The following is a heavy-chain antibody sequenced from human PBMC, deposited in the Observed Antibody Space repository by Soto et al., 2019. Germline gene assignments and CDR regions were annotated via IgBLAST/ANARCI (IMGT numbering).Heavy chain of an antibody. CDR2: ISGSGGST. CDR1: GFTFSNYA. Sequence: HPGGSLRISCAASGFTFSNYAVTWVRQAPGKGLEWVSTISGSGGSTYYADSVKGRFTISRDNSKNTLYLQMNSLRAEDTAVYYCAKDQGSSWYEIDYWGQGTLVTVSS. J-gene: IGHJ4*02. CDR3: AKDQGSSWYEIDY. D-gene: IGHD6-13*01. V-gene: IGHV3-23*01.